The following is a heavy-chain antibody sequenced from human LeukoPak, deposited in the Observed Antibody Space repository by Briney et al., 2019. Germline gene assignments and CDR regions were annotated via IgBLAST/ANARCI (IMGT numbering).Heavy chain of an antibody. CDR3: AKSPLGITMIVVVITEYFQH. CDR1: GLIFSSYW. V-gene: IGHV3-23*01. D-gene: IGHD3-22*01. J-gene: IGHJ1*01. Sequence: GGSLRLSCAASGLIFSSYWMSWVRQAPGKGLEWVSAISGSGGSTYYADSVKGRFTISRDNSKNTLYLQMNSLRAEDTAVYYCAKSPLGITMIVVVITEYFQHWGQGTLVTVSS. CDR2: ISGSGGST.